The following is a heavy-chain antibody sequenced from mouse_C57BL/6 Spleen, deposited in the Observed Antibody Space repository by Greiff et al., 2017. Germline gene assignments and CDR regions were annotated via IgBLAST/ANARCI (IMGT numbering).Heavy chain of an antibody. CDR3: ARHGYDYGDVSYWYFDV. V-gene: IGHV1-62-2*01. Sequence: VQLQQSGAELVKPGASVKLSCKASGYTFTEYTIHWVKQRSGQGLEWIGWFYPGSGSIKYNEKFKDKATLTADKSSSTVYMELSRLTSEDSAVYFCARHGYDYGDVSYWYFDVWGTGTTVTVSS. CDR1: GYTFTEYT. D-gene: IGHD2-4*01. J-gene: IGHJ1*03. CDR2: FYPGSGSI.